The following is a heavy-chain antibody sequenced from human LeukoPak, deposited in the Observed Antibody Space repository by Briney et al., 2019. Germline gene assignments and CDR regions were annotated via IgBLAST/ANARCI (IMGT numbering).Heavy chain of an antibody. CDR1: GGSISSSTYY. Sequence: SETLSLTCTVSGGSISSSTYYWGWIRQPPGKGLEWIGIIYYSGSTYYNPSLKSRVTISVDTSKNQFSLKLSSVTAADTAVYYCAREVHAATREFDYWGQGTLVTVSS. D-gene: IGHD6-25*01. CDR2: IYYSGST. J-gene: IGHJ4*02. CDR3: AREVHAATREFDY. V-gene: IGHV4-39*02.